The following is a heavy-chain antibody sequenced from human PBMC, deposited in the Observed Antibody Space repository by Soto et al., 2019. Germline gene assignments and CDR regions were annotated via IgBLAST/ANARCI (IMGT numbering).Heavy chain of an antibody. CDR3: ASDIPPYDRRRPPTGAFGD. V-gene: IGHV4-4*07. J-gene: IGHJ4*02. D-gene: IGHD3-16*01. CDR2: VFGNGGGSP. CDR1: GGSFTGDY. Sequence: QVQLQESGPGLVKPSETLSLTCSVSGGSFTGDYWSWIRQPAGKGLEWIGRVFGNGGGSPIYNPSLKNRVTLSVDTAKSQFSLKLTSVTAADTAVYYCASDIPPYDRRRPPTGAFGDWGQGVLVSVSS.